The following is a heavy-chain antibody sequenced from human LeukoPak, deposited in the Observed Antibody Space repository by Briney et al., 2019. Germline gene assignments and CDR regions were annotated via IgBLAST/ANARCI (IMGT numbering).Heavy chain of an antibody. CDR3: ARVGEEVVIFDY. D-gene: IGHD3-22*01. CDR2: INPNSGNT. Sequence: GASVKVSCKASGYTFSAYYIHWVRQAPGQGLEWMGRINPNSGNTKFAQKFQVWVTMSSDSSISTAYMELSRLRSDDTAVYYCARVGEEVVIFDYWGQGTLVTVSS. J-gene: IGHJ4*02. V-gene: IGHV1-2*04. CDR1: GYTFSAYY.